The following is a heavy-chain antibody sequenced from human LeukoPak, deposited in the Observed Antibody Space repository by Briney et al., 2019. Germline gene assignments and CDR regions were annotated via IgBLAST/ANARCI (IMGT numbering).Heavy chain of an antibody. D-gene: IGHD1-26*01. CDR1: GYTFTSYG. J-gene: IGHJ3*02. V-gene: IGHV1-18*01. Sequence: ASVKVSCKSSGYTFTSYGISGLRQPPGQGLEWMGLICAYNPNTNFAQNLQGRVTMNTDTSTSTAYMELRSLRSDDTAVYYCARSDHNSWNAFDIWGQGKMVTVSS. CDR2: ICAYNPNT. CDR3: ARSDHNSWNAFDI.